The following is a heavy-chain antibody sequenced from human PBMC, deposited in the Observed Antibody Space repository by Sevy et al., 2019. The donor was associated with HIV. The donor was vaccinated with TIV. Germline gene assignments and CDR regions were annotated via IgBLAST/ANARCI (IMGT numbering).Heavy chain of an antibody. CDR2: MYYSGNT. Sequence: SETLSLTCTVSGGSISSSTHYWAWIRQSPAKGLEWIGSIGSMYYSGNTYYNPSLTSRITITVDTSKNQLSMKVISVTAADTALYYCARHCSHYVDGSGYGEAFDVWGQGTMVTVSS. CDR1: GGSISSSTHY. CDR3: ARHCSHYVDGSGYGEAFDV. D-gene: IGHD3-22*01. V-gene: IGHV4-39*01. J-gene: IGHJ3*01.